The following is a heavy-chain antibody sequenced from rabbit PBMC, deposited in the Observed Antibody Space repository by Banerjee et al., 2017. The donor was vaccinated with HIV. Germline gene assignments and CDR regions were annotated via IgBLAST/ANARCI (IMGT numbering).Heavy chain of an antibody. CDR1: GFSFSSSYY. D-gene: IGHD4-1*01. Sequence: QSAEESGGGLVQPEGSLTLTCTASGFSFSSSYYMCWVRHTSGKGLEWIGCIYNGDGSTYYATWAKGRFAMSKAASTTVTLQMTSLTAADTATYFCARDLDGVIGWNFGWWGQGTLVTVS. J-gene: IGHJ3*01. CDR3: ARDLDGVIGWNFGW. CDR2: IYNGDGST. V-gene: IGHV1S40*01.